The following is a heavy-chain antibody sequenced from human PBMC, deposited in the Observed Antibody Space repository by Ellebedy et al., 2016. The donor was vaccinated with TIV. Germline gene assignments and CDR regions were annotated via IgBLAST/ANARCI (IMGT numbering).Heavy chain of an antibody. CDR3: ARDTYDYGDYALGAFDI. CDR1: GYTFTSYG. Sequence: AASVKVSCKASGYTFTSYGISWVRPAPGQGLEWMGWISAYNGNTNYAQKLQGRVTMTTDTSTSTAYMELRSLRSDDTAVYYCARDTYDYGDYALGAFDIWGQGTMVTVSS. J-gene: IGHJ3*02. V-gene: IGHV1-18*01. CDR2: ISAYNGNT. D-gene: IGHD4-17*01.